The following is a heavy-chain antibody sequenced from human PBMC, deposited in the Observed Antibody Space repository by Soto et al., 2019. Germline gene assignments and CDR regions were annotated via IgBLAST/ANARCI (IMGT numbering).Heavy chain of an antibody. Sequence: ASVKVSCKASGYTFTRNAIHWVRQAPGQRLEWIGKIDAGNGNTKYSQKFQGRVTITRDTSISTAYMELSRLRSDDTAVYYCARELPPEIYSYGSYYFDYWGQGTLVTVSS. V-gene: IGHV1-3*01. D-gene: IGHD5-18*01. CDR3: ARELPPEIYSYGSYYFDY. J-gene: IGHJ4*02. CDR1: GYTFTRNA. CDR2: IDAGNGNT.